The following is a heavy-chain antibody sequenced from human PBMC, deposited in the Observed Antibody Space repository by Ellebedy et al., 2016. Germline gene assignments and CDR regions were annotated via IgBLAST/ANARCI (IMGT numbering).Heavy chain of an antibody. CDR3: ARDSSASGWYAYFDS. V-gene: IGHV3-23*01. J-gene: IGHJ4*02. CDR1: GFTFSSYA. D-gene: IGHD6-19*01. CDR2: FGGRSTTT. Sequence: GGSLRLSXEASGFTFSSYAMSWLRQAPGKGLEWVPVFGGRSTTTYHADSVKGRFTISRDNSRNTLYLQMNSLRPEDTAVYYCARDSSASGWYAYFDSWGQGTLVTVSS.